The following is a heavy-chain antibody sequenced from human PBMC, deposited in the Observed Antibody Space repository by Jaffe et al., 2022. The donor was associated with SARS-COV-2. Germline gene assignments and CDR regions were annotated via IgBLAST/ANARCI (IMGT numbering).Heavy chain of an antibody. D-gene: IGHD3-10*01. Sequence: QLQLQESGPGLVKPSETLSLTCTVSGGSISSSSYYWGWIRQPPGKGLEWIGSIYYSGSTYYNPSLKSRVTISVDTSKNQFSLKLSSVTAADTAVYYCARLDYYGSGKLDYWGQGTLVTVSS. J-gene: IGHJ4*02. V-gene: IGHV4-39*01. CDR3: ARLDYYGSGKLDY. CDR1: GGSISSSSYY. CDR2: IYYSGST.